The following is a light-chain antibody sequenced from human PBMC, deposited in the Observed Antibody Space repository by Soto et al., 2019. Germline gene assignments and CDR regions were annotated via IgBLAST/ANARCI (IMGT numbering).Light chain of an antibody. CDR2: GAS. J-gene: IGKJ4*01. CDR1: HSVGSN. V-gene: IGKV3-15*01. Sequence: EVVMTQSPATLSVSPGEGATLSCRASHSVGSNLAWYRQKPGQAPRLLIYGASTRATGIPARFSGSGSGSQFTLSISSLQSEDFVVYYCQQYNDWPLSFGGGTKVEIK. CDR3: QQYNDWPLS.